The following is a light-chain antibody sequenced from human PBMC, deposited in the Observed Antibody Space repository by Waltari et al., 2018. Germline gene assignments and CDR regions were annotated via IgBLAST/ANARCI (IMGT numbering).Light chain of an antibody. CDR1: GSNIGAGYD. CDR3: QSYDTSLTVV. Sequence: GSNIGAGYDVHWYHQVPRTAPKLLIYGSTSRPLGVPDRFFGSTSGTSASLTITGLQAEDEGDYYCQSYDTSLTVVFGGGTKLTVL. J-gene: IGLJ3*02. V-gene: IGLV1-40*01. CDR2: GST.